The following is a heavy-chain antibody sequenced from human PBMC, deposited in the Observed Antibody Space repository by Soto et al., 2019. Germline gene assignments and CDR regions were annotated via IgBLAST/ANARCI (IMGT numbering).Heavy chain of an antibody. CDR3: ARHHTGFPNWIGP. D-gene: IGHD2-21*01. Sequence: LQTMSLTCTVSGGCITSSAYSWGSIRQPPGKGLEWIGSIYNTGSDYNPSLKSRVTIFIDSSKTQLSLRLTSLTAADTAVYSCARHHTGFPNWIGPWGLGTLVTVSS. J-gene: IGHJ5*02. V-gene: IGHV4-39*01. CDR1: GGCITSSAYS. CDR2: IYNTGS.